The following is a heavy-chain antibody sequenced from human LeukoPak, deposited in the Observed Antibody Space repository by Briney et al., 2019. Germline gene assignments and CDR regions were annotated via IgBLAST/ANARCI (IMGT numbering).Heavy chain of an antibody. J-gene: IGHJ4*02. D-gene: IGHD6-13*01. CDR3: AKAPGSSWAAFDS. CDR2: ISGSGDHT. V-gene: IGHV3-23*01. Sequence: PGGSLRLSCAASGFTFSSYSMSWVRQAPGKGLEWVSTISGSGDHTYYADSLRGRFTISGDNSKNTLYLQLNSLRAEDTALYYCAKAPGSSWAAFDSWGQGTLVTVSS. CDR1: GFTFSSYS.